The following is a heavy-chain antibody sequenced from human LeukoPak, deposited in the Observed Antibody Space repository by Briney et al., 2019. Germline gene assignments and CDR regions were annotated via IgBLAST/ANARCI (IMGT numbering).Heavy chain of an antibody. CDR3: ARQITMVRGVMGFADY. Sequence: ASVKVSCKASGYTFTSYYMHWVRQAPGQGLEWMGIINPSGGSTSYAQKFQGRVTMTRDTSTSTVYMELSSLRSEDTAVYYCARQITMVRGVMGFADYWGQGTLVTVSS. J-gene: IGHJ4*02. V-gene: IGHV1-46*01. CDR2: INPSGGST. CDR1: GYTFTSYY. D-gene: IGHD3-10*01.